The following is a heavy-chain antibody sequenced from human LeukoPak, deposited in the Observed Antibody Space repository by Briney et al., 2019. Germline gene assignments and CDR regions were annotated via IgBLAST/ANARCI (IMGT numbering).Heavy chain of an antibody. D-gene: IGHD3-9*01. CDR2: INSDGSST. CDR1: GFTFSSYW. V-gene: IGHV3-74*01. Sequence: GGSLRLSCAASGFTFSSYWMHWVRQAPGKGLVWVSRINSDGSSTSYADSVKGRFTISRDNAKNTLYLQMNSLRAEDTAVYYCAREMDYDILTGHFDYWGQGTLVTVSS. J-gene: IGHJ4*02. CDR3: AREMDYDILTGHFDY.